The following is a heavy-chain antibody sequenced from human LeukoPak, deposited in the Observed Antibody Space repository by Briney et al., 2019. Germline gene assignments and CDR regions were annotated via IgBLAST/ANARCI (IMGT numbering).Heavy chain of an antibody. D-gene: IGHD3-22*01. CDR2: INPNSGGT. CDR3: AREANDSSGYYPKHDAFDI. V-gene: IGHV1-2*02. J-gene: IGHJ3*02. CDR1: GYTFIGYY. Sequence: GASVKVSCKASGYTFIGYYMHWVRQAPGQGLEWMGWINPNSGGTNYAQKFQGRVTMTRDTSISTAYMELSRLRSDDTAVYYCAREANDSSGYYPKHDAFDIWGQGTMVTVSS.